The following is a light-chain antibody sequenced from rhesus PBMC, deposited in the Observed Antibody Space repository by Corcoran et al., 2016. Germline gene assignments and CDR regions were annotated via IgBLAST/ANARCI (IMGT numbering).Light chain of an antibody. CDR2: GVS. Sequence: QAALTQPRSVSGSPGQSVTISCTGTSSDIGGYNYFSWYQQHPGPAPKLMLYGVSKLPSGVSDRFSGSKSGNTASLTSPWLQAEDEADYYFSSYAGSNTYIFGAGTRLTVL. V-gene: IGLV2-32*02. J-gene: IGLJ1*01. CDR3: SSYAGSNTYI. CDR1: SSDIGGYNY.